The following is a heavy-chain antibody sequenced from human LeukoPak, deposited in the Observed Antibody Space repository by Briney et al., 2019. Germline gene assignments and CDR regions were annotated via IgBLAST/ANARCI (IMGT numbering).Heavy chain of an antibody. Sequence: RGSLRRSCAASGFTFSNAWMSWVRQAPGKGLEWVGRIKSKTDGGTTDYAAPVKGRFTISRDDSKNTLYLQMNSLKTEDTAVYYCTTYLPADYGGKSDAFDIWGQGTMVIVSS. CDR2: IKSKTDGGTT. V-gene: IGHV3-15*01. CDR3: TTYLPADYGGKSDAFDI. CDR1: GFTFSNAW. D-gene: IGHD4-23*01. J-gene: IGHJ3*02.